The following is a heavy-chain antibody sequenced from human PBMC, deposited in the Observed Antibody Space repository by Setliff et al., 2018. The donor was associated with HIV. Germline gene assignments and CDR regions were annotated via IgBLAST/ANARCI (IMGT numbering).Heavy chain of an antibody. J-gene: IGHJ4*02. CDR1: GYSFTNYW. D-gene: IGHD2-15*01. V-gene: IGHV5-51*01. Sequence: GASLKISCKASGYSFTNYWVGWVRQMPGKGLEWMGIIYPGDSDTRYRPSFQGQVTISADKSISTAYLQWSSLKASDTAMYYSATSPLGYCSGGSCYQYFDYWGPGTLVTVSS. CDR3: ATSPLGYCSGGSCYQYFDY. CDR2: IYPGDSDT.